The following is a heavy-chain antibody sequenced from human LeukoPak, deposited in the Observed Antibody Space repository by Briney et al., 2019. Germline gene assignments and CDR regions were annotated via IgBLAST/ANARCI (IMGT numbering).Heavy chain of an antibody. V-gene: IGHV4-61*02. J-gene: IGHJ3*02. CDR2: FYSSGST. D-gene: IGHD3-10*01. CDR3: ARGEALWFGEIRGAFDI. CDR1: GGSINSGGYY. Sequence: SQTLSLTCTVSGGSINSGGYYWSWIRQPAGKGLEWIGRFYSSGSTYYNSSLQSRVTVSLDTSKNQFSLKLSSVTAADTAVYFCARGEALWFGEIRGAFDIWGQGTMVTVSS.